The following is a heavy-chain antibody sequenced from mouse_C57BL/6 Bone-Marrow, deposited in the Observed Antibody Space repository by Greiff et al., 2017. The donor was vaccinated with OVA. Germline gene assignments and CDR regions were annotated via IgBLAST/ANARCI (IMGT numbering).Heavy chain of an antibody. CDR1: GYTFTSYW. V-gene: IGHV1-52*01. D-gene: IGHD1-1*01. J-gene: IGHJ2*01. CDR2: IDPSDSET. Sequence: QVQLQQSGAELVRPGSSVKLSCKASGYTFTSYWMHWVKQRPIQGLEWIGNIDPSDSETHYNQKFKDKATLTVDKSSSTAYMQLSSLTSEDSAVYYCARIGTTVPDYWGQGTTLTVSS. CDR3: ARIGTTVPDY.